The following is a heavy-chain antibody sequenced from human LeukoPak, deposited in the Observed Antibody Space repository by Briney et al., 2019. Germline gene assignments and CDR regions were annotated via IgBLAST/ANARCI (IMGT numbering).Heavy chain of an antibody. CDR1: GGSISSSNYY. CDR3: AREGGIQLAAAMDV. Sequence: SETLSLTCIVSGGSISSSNYYWSWIRQPPGKGLEWIGYIYYSGSTNYNPSLKSRVTISVDTSKNQFSLKLSSVTAADTAVYYCAREGGIQLAAAMDVWGKGTTVTVSS. V-gene: IGHV4-61*01. J-gene: IGHJ6*04. D-gene: IGHD5-18*01. CDR2: IYYSGST.